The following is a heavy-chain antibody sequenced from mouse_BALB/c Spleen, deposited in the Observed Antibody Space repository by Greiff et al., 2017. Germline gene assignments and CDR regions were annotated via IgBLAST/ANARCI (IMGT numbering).Heavy chain of an antibody. V-gene: IGHV6-6*02. CDR3: TRQLGLPFAY. J-gene: IGHJ3*01. CDR2: IRLKSNNYAT. Sequence: EVKLQESGGGLVQPGGSMKLSCVASGFTFSNYWMNWVRQSPEKGLEWVAEIRLKSNNYATHYAESVKGRFTISRDDSKSSVYLQMNNLRAEDTGIYYCTRQLGLPFAYWGQGTLVTVSA. CDR1: GFTFSNYW. D-gene: IGHD3-1*01.